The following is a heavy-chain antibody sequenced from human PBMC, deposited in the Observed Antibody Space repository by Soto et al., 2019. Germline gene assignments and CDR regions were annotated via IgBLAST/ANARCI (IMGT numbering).Heavy chain of an antibody. CDR1: GGSISGYY. CDR3: AREVKSITGTWYYYMDV. CDR2: IYYTGST. Sequence: SETLSLTCTVSGGSISGYYWSWIRQPPGKRLEWIGYIYYTGSTNYNPSLRSRVTISIDTSKNQFSLQLSSVTAADTAVYYCAREVKSITGTWYYYMDVWGKGTTVTVSS. J-gene: IGHJ6*03. V-gene: IGHV4-59*12. D-gene: IGHD1-7*01.